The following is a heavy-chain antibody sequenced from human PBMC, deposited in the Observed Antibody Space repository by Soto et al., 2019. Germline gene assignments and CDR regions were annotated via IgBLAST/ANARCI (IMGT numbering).Heavy chain of an antibody. V-gene: IGHV1-2*04. CDR3: ARESGGATATVAIYYSCMDF. CDR1: GDSFNDYY. CDR2: INPNSGVT. Sequence: QVQLVQSGAEVRKPGASVTVSCRSSGDSFNDYYIHWVRQAPGQGLEWMGWINPNSGVTKYAQKFQGWVSMSRDTSIMTVYMALSRLRSDDTAVYYCARESGGATATVAIYYSCMDFWGTGTTVTVSS. D-gene: IGHD5-12*01. J-gene: IGHJ6*03.